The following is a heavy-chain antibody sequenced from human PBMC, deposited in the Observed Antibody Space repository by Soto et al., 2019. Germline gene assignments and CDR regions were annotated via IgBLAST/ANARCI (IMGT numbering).Heavy chain of an antibody. CDR3: AVTYYYDSSELDAFDL. CDR1: GYTFTSYG. CDR2: ISAYNGNT. V-gene: IGHV1-18*01. Sequence: QVQLVQSGAEVKKPGASVKVSCKASGYTFTSYGISWVRQAPGQGLEWMGWISAYNGNTNYAQKPQGRVTMTTDTSTSTAYMELRSLRSDATAVYYCAVTYYYDSSELDAFDLWGQGSMVTVSS. J-gene: IGHJ3*01. D-gene: IGHD3-22*01.